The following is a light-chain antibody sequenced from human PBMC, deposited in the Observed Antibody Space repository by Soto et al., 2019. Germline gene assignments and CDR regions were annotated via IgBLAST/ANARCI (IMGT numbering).Light chain of an antibody. CDR2: KTS. V-gene: IGKV1-5*03. Sequence: DVQMTQSPSTLSASIGDRVTITCRASQRIDPWLAWFQQKPGKAPKVLISKTSTLQSGVPSRYSANGSGTEFSLTISSLQPDDVATYYCQRYDGSSPWTFGQGTKVDIK. CDR1: QRIDPW. CDR3: QRYDGSSPWT. J-gene: IGKJ1*01.